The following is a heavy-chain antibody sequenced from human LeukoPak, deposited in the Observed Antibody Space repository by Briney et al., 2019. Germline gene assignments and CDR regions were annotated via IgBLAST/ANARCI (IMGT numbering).Heavy chain of an antibody. CDR3: AKDGGSYCMDV. D-gene: IGHD3-10*01. Sequence: PGGSLRLSCAASGFSFSSHGMKWVRQAPGKGLEWVAFIRYDGSTKHYGDPVKGRFTISRGNSKNTLHLQMNGLRADDTAVYYCAKDGGSYCMDVWGKGTTVIVSS. CDR2: IRYDGSTK. V-gene: IGHV3-30*02. J-gene: IGHJ6*03. CDR1: GFSFSSHG.